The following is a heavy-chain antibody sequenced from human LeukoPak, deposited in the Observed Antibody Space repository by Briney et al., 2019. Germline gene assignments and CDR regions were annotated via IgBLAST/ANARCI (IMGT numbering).Heavy chain of an antibody. CDR1: GGSISTYY. V-gene: IGHV4-59*01. J-gene: IGHJ4*02. D-gene: IGHD5-12*01. Sequence: SETLSLTCTLSGGSISTYYWSWIRQPPGKGLEWIGYIYHSGSTNYNPSLKSRVTISADTSKNQFSLKLSSATAADTAVYYCARGGGYASPIGYWGQGALVTVSS. CDR3: ARGGGYASPIGY. CDR2: IYHSGST.